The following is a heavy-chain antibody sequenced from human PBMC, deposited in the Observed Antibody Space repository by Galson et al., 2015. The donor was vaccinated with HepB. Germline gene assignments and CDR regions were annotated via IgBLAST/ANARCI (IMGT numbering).Heavy chain of an antibody. D-gene: IGHD2-8*02. V-gene: IGHV1-46*01. J-gene: IGHJ6*02. CDR3: ARDTRGVDPKTRMDV. CDR1: GSTFTSYY. Sequence: SVKVSCKASGSTFTSYYMHWVRQAPGQGLEWMGIINPSGGSTSYAQKFQGRVTMTRDTSTSTVYMELSSLRSEDTAVYYCARDTRGVDPKTRMDVWGQGTTVTVSS. CDR2: INPSGGST.